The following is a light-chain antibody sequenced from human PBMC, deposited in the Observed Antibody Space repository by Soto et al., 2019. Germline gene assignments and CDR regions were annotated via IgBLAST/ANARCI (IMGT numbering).Light chain of an antibody. CDR2: TGS. Sequence: IQLTQSPSSVSASVGDRVTIAFRSSQAIDSCLAWYQQKPGEAPKLLIFTGSLLHSGVPPRFSGSGSGTDFTLTISNLQPEDFATYYCQQGNSFPLTFGGGTKVDI. V-gene: IGKV1-12*01. CDR3: QQGNSFPLT. CDR1: QAIDSC. J-gene: IGKJ4*01.